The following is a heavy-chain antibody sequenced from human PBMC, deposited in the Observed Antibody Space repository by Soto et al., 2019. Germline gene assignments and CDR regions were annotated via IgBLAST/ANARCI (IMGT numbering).Heavy chain of an antibody. CDR3: ARATGLNRFGDGYNPDFDY. D-gene: IGHD3-10*01. V-gene: IGHV1-2*06. Sequence: QVQLVQSGAEVKKPGASVKVSCKASGYTFTGYYMHWVRQAPGQGLEWMGRINPNSGGTNYAQKFQGRVTMARDTSISTAYMELSRLRSDDTAVYYCARATGLNRFGDGYNPDFDYWGQGTLVTVSS. CDR1: GYTFTGYY. CDR2: INPNSGGT. J-gene: IGHJ4*02.